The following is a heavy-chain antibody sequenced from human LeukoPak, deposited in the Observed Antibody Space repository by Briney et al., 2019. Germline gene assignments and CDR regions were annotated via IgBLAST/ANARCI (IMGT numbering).Heavy chain of an antibody. Sequence: GGSLRPSCAASGFTFSSYAMSWVRQAPGKGLEWVSGIDGSGGSTYYADSVKGRFTISRDNSKNTLYLQMNSLRVEDTAIYYCAKDWGYSSSGLGDYWGQGTLVTVSS. J-gene: IGHJ4*02. V-gene: IGHV3-23*01. CDR3: AKDWGYSSSGLGDY. CDR2: IDGSGGST. CDR1: GFTFSSYA. D-gene: IGHD6-6*01.